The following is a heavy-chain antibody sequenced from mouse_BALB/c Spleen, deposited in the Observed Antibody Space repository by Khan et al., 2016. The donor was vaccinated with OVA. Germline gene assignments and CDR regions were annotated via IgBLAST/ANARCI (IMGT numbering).Heavy chain of an antibody. D-gene: IGHD1-2*01. CDR2: IDPAYGNT. J-gene: IGHJ4*01. Sequence: VQLQQSGAELMKPGASVKLSCTVSGSNIKDTSMHWVPQRPEQGLEWIGRIDPAYGNTKYDPKFQGTATLTADTSSHTAYLQLTSLTSEDTAVYYCSYSLRLWAIDYWGQGTSVTVSS. CDR1: GSNIKDTS. CDR3: SYSLRLWAIDY. V-gene: IGHV14-3*02.